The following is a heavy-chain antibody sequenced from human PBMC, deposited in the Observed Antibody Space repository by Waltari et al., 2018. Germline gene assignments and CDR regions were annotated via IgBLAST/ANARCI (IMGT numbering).Heavy chain of an antibody. CDR1: GYSISSGYY. J-gene: IGHJ4*02. D-gene: IGHD5-12*01. V-gene: IGHV4-38-2*01. CDR3: ARHTGMATRYYFDY. Sequence: QVQLQESGPGLVKPSETLSLTCAVSGYSISSGYYWGWIRQPPGKGLEWIGSIYHSGSTYYNPAPKSRVTISVDTSKNQFSLKLSSGTAADTAVYYCARHTGMATRYYFDYWGQGTLVTVSS. CDR2: IYHSGST.